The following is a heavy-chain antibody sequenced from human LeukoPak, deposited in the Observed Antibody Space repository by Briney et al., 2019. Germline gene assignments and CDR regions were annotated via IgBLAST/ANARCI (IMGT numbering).Heavy chain of an antibody. CDR2: VHSSGNT. CDR1: GGSISPYY. J-gene: IGHJ4*02. D-gene: IGHD3-22*01. CDR3: ARARGPYDSSGYYY. Sequence: SETLSLTCSVSGGSISPYYWSWIRQPAGEGLEWIGRVHSSGNTIYNPSLKSRVTMSVDTSKNQFSLKLSSVTAADTAVYYCARARGPYDSSGYYYWGQGTLVTVSS. V-gene: IGHV4-4*07.